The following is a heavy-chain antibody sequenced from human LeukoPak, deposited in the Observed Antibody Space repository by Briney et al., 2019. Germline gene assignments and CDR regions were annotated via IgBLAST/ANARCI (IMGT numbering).Heavy chain of an antibody. D-gene: IGHD1-14*01. V-gene: IGHV3-21*06. Sequence: GGSLGLSCTTSGLTFSTSGFNWVRQAPGKGLEWVASIGPTGFDRYHADSIKGRFTISRDNANNFLYLQMDSLRAEDTAVYYCATETNGRHYDYWGQGTLLTVSS. CDR2: IGPTGFDR. J-gene: IGHJ4*02. CDR3: ATETNGRHYDY. CDR1: GLTFSTSG.